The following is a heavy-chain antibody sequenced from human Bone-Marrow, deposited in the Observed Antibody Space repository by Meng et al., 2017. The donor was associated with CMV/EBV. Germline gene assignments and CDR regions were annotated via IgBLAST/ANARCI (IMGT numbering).Heavy chain of an antibody. CDR1: GYTFTGYY. J-gene: IGHJ6*02. D-gene: IGHD6-6*01. Sequence: ASVKVSCKASGYTFTGYYMHWVRQAPGQGLEWMGWINPNSGGTNYAQKFQGSVTMTRDTSISTTYMELSRLRSDATAVYYCARDTDPSARSYRYCHVMDFWGQGTTVTVSS. CDR2: INPNSGGT. CDR3: ARDTDPSARSYRYCHVMDF. V-gene: IGHV1-2*02.